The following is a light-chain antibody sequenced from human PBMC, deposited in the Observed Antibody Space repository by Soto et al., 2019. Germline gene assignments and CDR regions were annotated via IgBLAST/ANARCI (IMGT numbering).Light chain of an antibody. CDR2: NND. Sequence: QAVVTQPPSASGTPGQRVTISCSGSSSNIGSNYVAWYQQLPGTAPKLLIYNNDQRPSGFPDRFSGSKSGTSASLAISGLHSEDEADYYCEAWDDSLSGWVFGGGTKLTVL. CDR3: EAWDDSLSGWV. CDR1: SSNIGSNY. V-gene: IGLV1-47*02. J-gene: IGLJ3*02.